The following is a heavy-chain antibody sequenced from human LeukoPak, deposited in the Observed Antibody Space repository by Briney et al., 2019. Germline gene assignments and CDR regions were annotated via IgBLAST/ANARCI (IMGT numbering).Heavy chain of an antibody. CDR2: ISSHGGST. V-gene: IGHV3-64D*09. J-gene: IGHJ4*02. CDR1: GFTFSSYA. Sequence: PGGSLRLSCAASGFTFSSYAVSWVRQAPGKGLEYVSAISSHGGSTYYADSVKGRFTISRDNSKNTLYLQMSSLRAEDTAVYYCVKGAYYYDSSGYYGYDYWGQRTLVTVSS. CDR3: VKGAYYYDSSGYYGYDY. D-gene: IGHD3-22*01.